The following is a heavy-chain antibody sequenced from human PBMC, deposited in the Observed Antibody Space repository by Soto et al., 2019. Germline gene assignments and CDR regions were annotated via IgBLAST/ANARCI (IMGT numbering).Heavy chain of an antibody. CDR3: PRDCSSTSCYTDEAFDI. Sequence: PGGSLRLSXAASGFTFSSYSMNWVRQAPGKGLEWVSSISSSSSYIYYADSVKGRFTISRDNAKNSLYLQMNSLRAEDTAVYYCPRDCSSTSCYTDEAFDIWGQGTMVTVSS. CDR2: ISSSSSYI. V-gene: IGHV3-21*01. CDR1: GFTFSSYS. J-gene: IGHJ3*02. D-gene: IGHD2-2*02.